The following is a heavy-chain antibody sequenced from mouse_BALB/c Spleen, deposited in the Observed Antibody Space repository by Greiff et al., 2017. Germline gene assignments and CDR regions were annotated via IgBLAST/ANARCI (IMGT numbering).Heavy chain of an antibody. J-gene: IGHJ2*01. D-gene: IGHD1-1*01. CDR1: GYSITSDYA. Sequence: EVKLQESGPGLVKPSQSLSLTCTVTGYSITSDYAWNWIRQFPGNKLEWMGYISYSGSTSYNPSLKSRISITRDTSKNQFFLQLNSVTTEDTATYYCARRNGMGYFDYWGQGTTLTVSS. V-gene: IGHV3-2*02. CDR3: ARRNGMGYFDY. CDR2: ISYSGST.